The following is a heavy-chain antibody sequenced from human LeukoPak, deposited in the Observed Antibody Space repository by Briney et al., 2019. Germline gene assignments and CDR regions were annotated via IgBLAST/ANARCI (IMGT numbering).Heavy chain of an antibody. CDR1: GFSFDEYA. CDR3: AKGEGSESHYYSMDV. J-gene: IGHJ6*02. CDR2: ICWNGNSI. Sequence: PGGSLRLSCAASGFSFDEYAIHWVRPAPGKGLEWVSAICWNGNSIFYADSVKGRFTIARDSAKNSLYLQMNSQRAGDTPFYFLAKGEGSESHYYSMDVWGQGTTVTVSS. V-gene: IGHV3-9*01. D-gene: IGHD1-26*01.